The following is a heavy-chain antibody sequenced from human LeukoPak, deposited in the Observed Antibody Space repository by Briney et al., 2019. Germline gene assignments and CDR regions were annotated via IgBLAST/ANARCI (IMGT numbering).Heavy chain of an antibody. Sequence: PSETLSLTCTVSGGSISSGSYYWSWIRQPAGKGLEWIGRIYTSGSTNYNPSLKSRVTISVDTSKNQFSLKLSSVTAADTAVYYCARARIAAAQRNWSDPWGQGTLVTVSS. D-gene: IGHD6-13*01. CDR1: GGSISSGSYY. CDR3: ARARIAAAQRNWSDP. J-gene: IGHJ5*02. V-gene: IGHV4-61*02. CDR2: IYTSGST.